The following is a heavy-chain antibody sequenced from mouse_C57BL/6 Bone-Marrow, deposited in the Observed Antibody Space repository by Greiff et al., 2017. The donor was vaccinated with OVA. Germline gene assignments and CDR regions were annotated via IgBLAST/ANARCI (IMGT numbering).Heavy chain of an antibody. J-gene: IGHJ3*01. CDR1: GYTFTSYW. Sequence: VQLQQPGAELVRPGTSVKLSCKASGYTFTSYWMHWVKQRPGQGLEWIGVIDPSDSYTNYNQKFKGKATLTVDTSSSTAYMQLSSLTSEDSAVYYCARRGSNPWAWFAYWGQGTLVTVSA. D-gene: IGHD2-5*01. CDR3: ARRGSNPWAWFAY. CDR2: IDPSDSYT. V-gene: IGHV1-59*01.